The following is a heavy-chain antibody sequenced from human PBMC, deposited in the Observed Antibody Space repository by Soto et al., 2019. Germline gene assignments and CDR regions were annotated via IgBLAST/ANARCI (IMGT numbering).Heavy chain of an antibody. CDR1: GGSISSGDYY. D-gene: IGHD2-15*01. CDR3: ARVIIFSGDDDFDI. V-gene: IGHV4-30-4*01. Sequence: SETLSLTCTVSGGSISSGDYYWSWIRQPPGKGLEWIGYIYYSGSTYYNPSLKSRVTISVDTSKNQFSLKLSSVTAADTAVYYCARVIIFSGDDDFDIRGQGTMVTVSS. CDR2: IYYSGST. J-gene: IGHJ3*02.